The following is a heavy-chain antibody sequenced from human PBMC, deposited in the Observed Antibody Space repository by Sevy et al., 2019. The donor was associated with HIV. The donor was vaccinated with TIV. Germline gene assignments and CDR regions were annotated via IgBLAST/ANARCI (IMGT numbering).Heavy chain of an antibody. J-gene: IGHJ6*02. CDR2: ISYDGSNK. CDR1: GFTFSSYG. CDR3: AKDHYSNYVGYYYYGMDV. D-gene: IGHD4-4*01. Sequence: GGSLRLSCAASGFTFSSYGMHWVRQAPGKGLEWMAVISYDGSNKYYADSVTGRFTISRDNSKNTLYLQMNSLRAEDTAVYYCAKDHYSNYVGYYYYGMDVWGQGTTVTVSS. V-gene: IGHV3-30*18.